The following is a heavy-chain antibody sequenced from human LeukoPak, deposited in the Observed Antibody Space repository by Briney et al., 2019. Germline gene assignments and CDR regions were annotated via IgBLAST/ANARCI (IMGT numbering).Heavy chain of an antibody. CDR2: ISSSGSTI. Sequence: GGSLRLSCAASGFTFSDYYMSWIRQAPGKGLEWVSYISSSGSTIYYADSVKGRFTISRDNAKNSLYLQMNSLRAEDTAVYYCAKERGYDYVWGSYEDYFDYWGQGTLVTVSS. CDR1: GFTFSDYY. V-gene: IGHV3-11*01. D-gene: IGHD3-16*01. CDR3: AKERGYDYVWGSYEDYFDY. J-gene: IGHJ4*02.